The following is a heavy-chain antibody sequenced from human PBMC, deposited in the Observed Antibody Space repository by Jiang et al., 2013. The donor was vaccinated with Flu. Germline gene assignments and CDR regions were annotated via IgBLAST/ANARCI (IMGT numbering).Heavy chain of an antibody. CDR2: LCHWGH. CDR3: ARGDRLSPDPDFYFDS. J-gene: IGHJ4*02. D-gene: IGHD3/OR15-3a*01. V-gene: IGHV4-4*09. CDR1: GVSISDYF. Sequence: PGLVTPSGTLSLTCTVSGVSISDYFWNWIRQPPGRTGVDWAHLCHWGHQLQPSLKSRVAMSIDTAKKHFSLRLSSVTAADTAVYYCARGDRLSPDPDFYFDSWGQGTLVTVSS.